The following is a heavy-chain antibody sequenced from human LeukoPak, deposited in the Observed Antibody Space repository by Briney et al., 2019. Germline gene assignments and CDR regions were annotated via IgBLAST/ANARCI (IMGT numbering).Heavy chain of an antibody. J-gene: IGHJ4*02. Sequence: GGSLRLSCAASGFTFSNYWMHWVRQAPGKGLVWVSRIQSDGRSTSYADSVKGRFTISRDNAKNTLYLQLNSLRAEDTAVYYCARGNSGIYWGYFEYWGQGALVTASS. V-gene: IGHV3-74*01. D-gene: IGHD1-26*01. CDR1: GFTFSNYW. CDR2: IQSDGRST. CDR3: ARGNSGIYWGYFEY.